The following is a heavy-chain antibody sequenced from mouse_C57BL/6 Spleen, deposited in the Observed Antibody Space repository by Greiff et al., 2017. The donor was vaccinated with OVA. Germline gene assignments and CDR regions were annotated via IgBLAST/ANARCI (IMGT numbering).Heavy chain of an antibody. CDR1: GYTFTGYW. Sequence: VQRVESGAELMKPGASVKLSCKATGYTFTGYWIEWVKQRPGHGLEWIGEILPGSGSTNYNEKFKGKATFTADTSSNTAYMQLSSLTTEDSAIYYCAKAITTVVATRYFDVWGTGTTVTVSS. D-gene: IGHD1-1*01. J-gene: IGHJ1*03. CDR2: ILPGSGST. CDR3: AKAITTVVATRYFDV. V-gene: IGHV1-9*01.